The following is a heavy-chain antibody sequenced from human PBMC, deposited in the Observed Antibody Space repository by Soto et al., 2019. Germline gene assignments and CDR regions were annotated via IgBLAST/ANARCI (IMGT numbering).Heavy chain of an antibody. CDR1: GFTFSSYG. CDR3: AKESGWLFDY. D-gene: IGHD6-19*01. J-gene: IGHJ4*02. V-gene: IGHV3-30*18. CDR2: ISYDGSNK. Sequence: GGSLRLSCAASGFTFSSYGMHWVRQAPGKGLEWVAVISYDGSNKYYADSVKGRFTISRDNSKNTLYLQMNSLRAEDTAVYYCAKESGWLFDYWGQGTLVTVSS.